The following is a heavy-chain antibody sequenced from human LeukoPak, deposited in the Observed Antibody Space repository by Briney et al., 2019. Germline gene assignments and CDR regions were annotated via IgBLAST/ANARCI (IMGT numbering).Heavy chain of an antibody. J-gene: IGHJ4*02. CDR1: GFTFSSYA. CDR3: AKNGYYYDSSGYAWD. V-gene: IGHV3-23*01. Sequence: PGGSLRLSWAASGFTFSSYAMSWVRQAPGKGLEWVSAISGSGGSTYYADSVKGRFTISRDNSKNTLCLQMNSLRAEDTAVYYCAKNGYYYDSSGYAWDWGQGTLVTVSS. D-gene: IGHD3-22*01. CDR2: ISGSGGST.